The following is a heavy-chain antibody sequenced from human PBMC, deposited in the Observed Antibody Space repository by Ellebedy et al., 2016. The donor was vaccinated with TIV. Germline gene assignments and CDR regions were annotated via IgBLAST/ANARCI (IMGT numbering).Heavy chain of an antibody. CDR1: GFNLDTYS. J-gene: IGHJ3*02. CDR2: ISHSSITI. CDR3: ARDMGWGNERINDAFDI. Sequence: PGGSLRLSCAAAGFNLDTYSMNWVRQAPGKGLEWLSYISHSSITIHYADSVRGRFTVSRDNTKNSLYLQMNSLRAEDTSIYYCARDMGWGNERINDAFDIWGQGTMVTVSS. V-gene: IGHV3-48*04. D-gene: IGHD7-27*01.